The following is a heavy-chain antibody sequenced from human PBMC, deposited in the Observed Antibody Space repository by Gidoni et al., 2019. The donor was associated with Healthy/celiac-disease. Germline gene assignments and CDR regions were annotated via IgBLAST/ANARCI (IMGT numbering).Heavy chain of an antibody. D-gene: IGHD4-17*01. CDR3: ARVNNGDYFDY. J-gene: IGHJ4*02. CDR1: GFTFNVYY. CDR2: ISSSGSTI. Sequence: QVQLVESGGGLVKPGGSLRLSCAASGFTFNVYYMSWICQAPGKGLEWVSYISSSGSTIYADSVKGRFTISRDNAKNSLYLQMNSLRAEDTAVYYCARVNNGDYFDYWGQGSLVTVSS. V-gene: IGHV3-11*01.